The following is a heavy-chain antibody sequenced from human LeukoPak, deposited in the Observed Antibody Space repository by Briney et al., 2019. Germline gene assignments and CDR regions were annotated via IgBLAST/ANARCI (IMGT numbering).Heavy chain of an antibody. Sequence: GGSLRLSCAASGFIVSSNYMSWVRQAPGKGLEWVSVIYSGSNTYYADSVKGRFTISRDNSKNTLYLQMNSLRAEDTAVYYCASGYSSSWYSADFDYWGQGTLVTVSS. J-gene: IGHJ4*02. V-gene: IGHV3-66*01. D-gene: IGHD6-13*01. CDR2: IYSGSNT. CDR1: GFIVSSNY. CDR3: ASGYSSSWYSADFDY.